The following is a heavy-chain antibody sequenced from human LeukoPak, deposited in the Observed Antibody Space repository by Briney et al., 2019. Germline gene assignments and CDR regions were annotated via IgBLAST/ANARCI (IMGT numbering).Heavy chain of an antibody. Sequence: GGSLRLSCAASGFTFSSYAMSWVRQAPGKELEWVSAISGSGGSTYYADSVKGRFTISRDNSKNTLYLQMNSLRAEDTAVYYCAKLRMGYSSSEIDYWGQGTLVTVSS. V-gene: IGHV3-23*01. CDR2: ISGSGGST. D-gene: IGHD6-13*01. CDR3: AKLRMGYSSSEIDY. CDR1: GFTFSSYA. J-gene: IGHJ4*02.